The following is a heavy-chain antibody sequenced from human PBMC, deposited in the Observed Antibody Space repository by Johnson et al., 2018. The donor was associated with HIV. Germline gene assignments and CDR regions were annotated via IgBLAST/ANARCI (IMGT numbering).Heavy chain of an antibody. Sequence: QVQLVESGGGLVKPGGSLRLSCAASGFTFRNAWMSWVRQAPGKGLEWVAVIWYDGSNKYYADSVKGRFTISRDNSKNTLYLQMRSLRAEDTAVYYCAKDRGTAMDNDAFDIWGQGTIVTVSS. V-gene: IGHV3-33*06. J-gene: IGHJ3*02. CDR3: AKDRGTAMDNDAFDI. D-gene: IGHD5-18*01. CDR2: IWYDGSNK. CDR1: GFTFRNAW.